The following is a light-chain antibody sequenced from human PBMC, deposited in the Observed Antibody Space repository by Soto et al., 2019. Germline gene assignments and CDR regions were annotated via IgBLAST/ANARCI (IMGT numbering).Light chain of an antibody. V-gene: IGKV3-20*01. J-gene: IGKJ1*01. CDR1: QSVSSY. CDR2: GAS. CDR3: HHYGGSPRVT. Sequence: EIVLTQSPATLSLSPGERATLSCRASQSVSSYLAWYQQKPGQAPRLLIYGASNRATGIPARFSGSGSGTDFTLTITRLEPEDFAVFYCHHYGGSPRVTFGQGTKVDI.